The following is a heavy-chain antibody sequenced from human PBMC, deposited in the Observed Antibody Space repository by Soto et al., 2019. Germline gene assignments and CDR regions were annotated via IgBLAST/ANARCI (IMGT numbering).Heavy chain of an antibody. Sequence: PSETLSLTCTVSGGSISSSSYYWGWIRQPPGKGLEWIGSIYYSGSTYYNPSLKSRVTISVDTSKNQFSLKLSSVTAADTAVYYCARTISKYYDFWSGPPRRPWGKGTTVNVAS. CDR2: IYYSGST. CDR3: ARTISKYYDFWSGPPRRP. CDR1: GGSISSSSYY. J-gene: IGHJ6*04. D-gene: IGHD3-3*01. V-gene: IGHV4-39*01.